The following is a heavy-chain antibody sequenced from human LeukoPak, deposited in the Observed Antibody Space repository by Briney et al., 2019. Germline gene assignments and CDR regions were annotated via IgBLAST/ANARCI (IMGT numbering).Heavy chain of an antibody. J-gene: IGHJ4*02. V-gene: IGHV1-69*13. Sequence: ASVKVSCKASGGTFSSYAISWVRQAPGQGLEWMGGIIPIFGTANYAQKFQGRVTITADESTSTAYMELSSLRSEVTAVYYCARLRYCSSTSCYLFDYWGQGTLVTVSS. CDR2: IIPIFGTA. CDR1: GGTFSSYA. CDR3: ARLRYCSSTSCYLFDY. D-gene: IGHD2-2*01.